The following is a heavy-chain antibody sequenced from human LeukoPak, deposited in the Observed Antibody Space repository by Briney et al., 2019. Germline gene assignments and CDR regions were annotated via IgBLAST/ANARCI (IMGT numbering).Heavy chain of an antibody. J-gene: IGHJ5*02. CDR2: IYTSGST. CDR3: ARRGNYNWFDP. V-gene: IGHV4-4*09. D-gene: IGHD4-23*01. Sequence: SETLSLTCTVSGGSISSYYWSWIRQPPGKGLEWIGYIYTSGSTNYNPSLKSRVTISVDTSKNQFSLKLSSATAADTAVYYCARRGNYNWFDPWGQGTLVTVSS. CDR1: GGSISSYY.